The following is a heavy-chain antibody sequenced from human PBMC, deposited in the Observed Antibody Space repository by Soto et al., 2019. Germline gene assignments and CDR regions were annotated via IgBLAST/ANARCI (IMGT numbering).Heavy chain of an antibody. D-gene: IGHD1-26*01. CDR2: INSDGSST. V-gene: IGHV3-74*01. CDR1: GFTFSSYW. CDR3: AGDGVGATVYFGYLDY. Sequence: GGSLRLSCAASGFTFSSYWMHWVRQAPGKGLVWVSRINSDGSSTSYADSVKGRFTISRDNSKNTLYLEMNSLRAEDTAVYYCAGDGVGATVYFGYLDYWGQGALVTVSS. J-gene: IGHJ4*02.